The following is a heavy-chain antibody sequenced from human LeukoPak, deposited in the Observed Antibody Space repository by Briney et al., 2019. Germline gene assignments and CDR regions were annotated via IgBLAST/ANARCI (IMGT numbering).Heavy chain of an antibody. D-gene: IGHD6-19*01. J-gene: IGHJ3*02. CDR2: IHYSGST. CDR3: ARDGHSSGWSAAFDI. CDR1: GSSISSNY. V-gene: IGHV4-59*01. Sequence: SETLSLTCSVSGSSISSNYWSWIRQPPGKGLEWIGYIHYSGSTNYHPSLKSRVNISVDTSKSQFSLKLRSVTAADTAVYYCARDGHSSGWSAAFDIWGQGTMVTVS.